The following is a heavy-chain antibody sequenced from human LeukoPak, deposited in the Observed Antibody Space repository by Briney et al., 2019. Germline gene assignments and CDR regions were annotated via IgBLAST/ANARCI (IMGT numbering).Heavy chain of an antibody. CDR3: ARDAGGYFDY. CDR2: IIPIFGTA. J-gene: IGHJ4*02. CDR1: GGTFSSYA. V-gene: IGHV1-69*05. Sequence: GASVKVSYKASGGTFSSYAISWVRQAPGQGLEWMGGIIPIFGTANYAQKFQGRVTITTDESTSTAYMELSSLRSEDTAVYYCARDAGGYFDYWGQGTLVTVSS.